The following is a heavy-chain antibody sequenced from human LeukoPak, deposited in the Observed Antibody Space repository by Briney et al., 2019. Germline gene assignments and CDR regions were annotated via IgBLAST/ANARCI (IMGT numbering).Heavy chain of an antibody. V-gene: IGHV3-33*01. CDR2: IWYDGSNK. D-gene: IGHD4-17*01. CDR1: GFTFSSYG. Sequence: GGSLRLSCAASGFTFSSYGMHWVRQAPSKGLEWVAVIWYDGSNKYYADSVKGRFTISRDNSKNTLYLQMNSLRAEDTAVYYCARDASDYGDYVTTWGQGTLVTVSS. CDR3: ARDASDYGDYVTT. J-gene: IGHJ5*02.